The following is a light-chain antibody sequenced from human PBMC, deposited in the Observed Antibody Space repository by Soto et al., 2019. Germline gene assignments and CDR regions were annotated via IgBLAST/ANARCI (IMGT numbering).Light chain of an antibody. CDR3: QSYDSSNHVV. Sequence: NFMLTQPHSVSESPGKTVTISCTRSSGSIASNYVQWYQQRPGSAPTTVIYEDNQRTSGVPDRFSGSIDSSSNSASLTISGLKTEDEDDYYCQSYDSSNHVVFGGGTKLTVL. V-gene: IGLV6-57*04. CDR1: SGSIASNY. J-gene: IGLJ2*01. CDR2: EDN.